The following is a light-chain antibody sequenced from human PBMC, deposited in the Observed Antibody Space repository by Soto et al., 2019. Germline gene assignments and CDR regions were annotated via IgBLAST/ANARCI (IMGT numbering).Light chain of an antibody. Sequence: DIQMTQSPSSLSASVGDRVTITCRASQSISSYLNWYQQKPGKAPKLLIYAASSLHSGVPSRFSGSGSGTDFTLTISSPQPEEFATYYCQQSYSTSYTFDQGNKLEIK. CDR1: QSISSY. CDR2: AAS. J-gene: IGKJ2*01. CDR3: QQSYSTSYT. V-gene: IGKV1-39*01.